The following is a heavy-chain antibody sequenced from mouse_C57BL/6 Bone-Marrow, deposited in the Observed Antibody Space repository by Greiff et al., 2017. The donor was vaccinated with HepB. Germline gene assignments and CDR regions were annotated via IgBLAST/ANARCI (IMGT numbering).Heavy chain of an antibody. CDR1: GYTFTDYE. CDR3: LHAYAMDY. V-gene: IGHV1-15*01. CDR2: IDPETGGT. J-gene: IGHJ4*01. Sequence: QVQLKQSGAELVRPGASVTLSCKASGYTFTDYEMHWVKQTPVHGLEWIGAIDPETGGTAYNQKFKGKAILTADKSSSTAYMELRSLTSEDSAVYYCLHAYAMDYWGQGTSVTVSS.